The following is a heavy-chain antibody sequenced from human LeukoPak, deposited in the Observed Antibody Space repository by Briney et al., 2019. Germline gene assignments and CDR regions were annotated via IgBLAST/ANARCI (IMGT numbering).Heavy chain of an antibody. CDR2: IRFDGTKK. Sequence: GGSLRLSCAASGFNFSSYGMHWVRQAPGKGLEWVTFIRFDGTKKYYADSVKGRFTISRDNSKNILYLQMNSLRGEDTAVYYCAKPASMGATSSAFEFWGQGTIVSVSS. V-gene: IGHV3-30*02. CDR1: GFNFSSYG. D-gene: IGHD3-16*01. CDR3: AKPASMGATSSAFEF. J-gene: IGHJ3*01.